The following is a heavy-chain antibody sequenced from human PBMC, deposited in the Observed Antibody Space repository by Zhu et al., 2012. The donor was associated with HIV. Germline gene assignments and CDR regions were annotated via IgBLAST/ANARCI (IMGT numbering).Heavy chain of an antibody. V-gene: IGHV4-34*01. D-gene: IGHD3-10*01. CDR1: GGSFSGYN. J-gene: IGHJ4*02. CDR3: AEFGDSVDY. Sequence: QVQLQRWGAGLLKPSETLSLTCAVYGGSFSGYNWMWIRQPPGKGLEWIGEIDHYGRTKYRPSLKRRVTISVDTSKSQFSXKMTAVTAADTAVYYCAEFGDSVDYWGPGTLVTVSS. CDR2: IDHYGRT.